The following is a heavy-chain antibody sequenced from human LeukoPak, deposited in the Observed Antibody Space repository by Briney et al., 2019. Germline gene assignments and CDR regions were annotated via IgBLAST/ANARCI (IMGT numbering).Heavy chain of an antibody. J-gene: IGHJ4*02. D-gene: IGHD4-23*01. CDR1: GFTFSDYY. CDR3: ARRPEAVAHDY. V-gene: IGHV3-11*01. CDR2: ISSSGSTI. Sequence: GGSLRLSCAASGFTFSDYYMSWIRQAPGKGLEWVSYISSSGSTIYYADSVKGRFTISRDKAKNSLYLQMNSLRAEDTAVYYCARRPEAVAHDYWGQGTLVTVSS.